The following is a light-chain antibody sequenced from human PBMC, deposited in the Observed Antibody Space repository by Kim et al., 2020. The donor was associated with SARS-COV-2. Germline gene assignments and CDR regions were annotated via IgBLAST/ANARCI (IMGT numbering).Light chain of an antibody. CDR3: QQYSSSPFT. CDR2: GAS. Sequence: EIVLTQSPGTLSLSPGERATLSCRASQSVSSSYLAWYQQNPGQAPRLLIYGASSRATGIPDRFSGSGSGTDFTLTISRLEPEDFAVYYCQQYSSSPFTFGPGTKVDIK. CDR1: QSVSSSY. V-gene: IGKV3-20*01. J-gene: IGKJ3*01.